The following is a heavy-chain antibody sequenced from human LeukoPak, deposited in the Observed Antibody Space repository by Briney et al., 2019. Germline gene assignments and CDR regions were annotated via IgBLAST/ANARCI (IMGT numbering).Heavy chain of an antibody. D-gene: IGHD3-22*01. V-gene: IGHV3-21*01. CDR3: ARGRTYYYDSSGYYVGMA. CDR2: ITSSSSYI. J-gene: IGHJ4*02. Sequence: GGSLRLSCAASGFTFSSYAMHWVRQAPGKGLEWVSSITSSSSYIYYADSVKGRFTISRDNAKNSLYLQINSLRAEDTAVYYCARGRTYYYDSSGYYVGMAWGQGTLVTVSS. CDR1: GFTFSSYA.